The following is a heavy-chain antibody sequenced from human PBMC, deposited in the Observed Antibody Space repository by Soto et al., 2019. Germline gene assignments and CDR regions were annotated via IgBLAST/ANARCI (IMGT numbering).Heavy chain of an antibody. V-gene: IGHV4-30-2*01. D-gene: IGHD3-10*01. CDR3: ARASMVRGMDV. CDR2: IYHSGST. Sequence: SETLSLTCAVSGGSISSGGYSWSWIRQPPGKGLEWIGYIYHSGSTYYNPSLKSRVTISVDRSKNQFSLKLSSVTAADTAVYYCARASMVRGMDVWGQGTTVTVSS. CDR1: GGSISSGGYS. J-gene: IGHJ6*02.